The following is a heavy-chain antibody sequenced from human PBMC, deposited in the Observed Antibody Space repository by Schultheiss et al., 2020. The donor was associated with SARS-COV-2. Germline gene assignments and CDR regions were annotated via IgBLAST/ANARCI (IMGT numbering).Heavy chain of an antibody. CDR3: ARVILDPQNGYYFDY. D-gene: IGHD1-1*01. J-gene: IGHJ4*02. CDR2: ISGSGGST. Sequence: GGSLRLSCAASGFTFSSYGMHWVRQAPGKGLEWVSAISGSGGSTYYADSVKGRFTISRDNSKNTLYLQMNSLRAEDTAVYYCARVILDPQNGYYFDYWGQGTLVTVSS. CDR1: GFTFSSYG. V-gene: IGHV3-23*01.